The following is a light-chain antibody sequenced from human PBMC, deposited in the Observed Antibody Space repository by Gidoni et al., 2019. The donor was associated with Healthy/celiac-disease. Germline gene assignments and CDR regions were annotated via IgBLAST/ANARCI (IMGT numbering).Light chain of an antibody. Sequence: DIQMTQSPSSLSASVGDRVTITCRASQSISSYLNWYQQKPGKDPKLLIYAASSLQSGVPSRFSGSGSGTDCTLTISSLQPEDFANYYCQQSYSTPWTFGKGTKVEIK. CDR3: QQSYSTPWT. V-gene: IGKV1-39*01. CDR2: AAS. CDR1: QSISSY. J-gene: IGKJ1*01.